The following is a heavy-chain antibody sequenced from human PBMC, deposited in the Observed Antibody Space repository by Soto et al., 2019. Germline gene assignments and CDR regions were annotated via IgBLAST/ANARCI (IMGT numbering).Heavy chain of an antibody. CDR1: GFTFSNAW. V-gene: IGHV3-15*01. CDR2: IKSKTDGGTT. Sequence: EVQLVESGGGLVKPGGSLRLSCAASGFTFSNAWMSWVRQAPGKGLEWVGRIKSKTDGGTTDYAAPVKGRFTISRDDSKNTLYLQMNSLKTEDTAVYYCTTIPPYYCDSSGLPLDAFDIWGQGTMVTVSS. J-gene: IGHJ3*02. CDR3: TTIPPYYCDSSGLPLDAFDI. D-gene: IGHD3-22*01.